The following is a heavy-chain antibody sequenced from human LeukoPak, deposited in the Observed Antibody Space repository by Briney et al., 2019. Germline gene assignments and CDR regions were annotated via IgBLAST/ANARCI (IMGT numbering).Heavy chain of an antibody. CDR2: IHYSGST. V-gene: IGHV4-59*01. CDR3: ARNYDFWSGYLDY. D-gene: IGHD3-3*01. J-gene: IGHJ4*02. Sequence: SETLSLTCGVSGGAITNYYWNWIRQAPGKGLEWIGYIHYSGSTNNNPSLKSRVTISVDTSKNQFSLKLTSVTAADTAVYYCARNYDFWSGYLDYWGQGTLVTVSS. CDR1: GGAITNYY.